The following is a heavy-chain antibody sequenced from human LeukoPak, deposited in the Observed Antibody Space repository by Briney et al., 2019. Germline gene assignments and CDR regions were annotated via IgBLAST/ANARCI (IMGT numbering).Heavy chain of an antibody. D-gene: IGHD3-22*01. CDR1: GYTFTGYY. CDR2: INPNSGGT. V-gene: IGHV1-2*02. J-gene: IGHJ4*02. Sequence: GASVKVSCKASGYTFTGYYMHRVRHAPGQGLEWVGWINPNSGGTNYAQKFQGRVTMTRDTSISTAYMELSRLRSDDTAVYYCAGTYDSSGYYYVFDYWGQGTLVTVSS. CDR3: AGTYDSSGYYYVFDY.